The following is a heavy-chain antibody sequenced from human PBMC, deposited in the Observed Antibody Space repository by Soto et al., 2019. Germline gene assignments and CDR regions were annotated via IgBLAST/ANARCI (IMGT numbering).Heavy chain of an antibody. CDR2: ISYDGSKK. V-gene: IGHV3-30*18. J-gene: IGHJ6*02. Sequence: GGSLRLSCAASGFTFSSYGMHWVRQAPGKGLEWVAVISYDGSKKYYADSVKGRFTISRDNSKNTLYLQMNSLRVEDTAVYYCAKESYYDSSGYPYYYYYGMDVWGLGTTATVSS. CDR1: GFTFSSYG. CDR3: AKESYYDSSGYPYYYYYGMDV. D-gene: IGHD3-22*01.